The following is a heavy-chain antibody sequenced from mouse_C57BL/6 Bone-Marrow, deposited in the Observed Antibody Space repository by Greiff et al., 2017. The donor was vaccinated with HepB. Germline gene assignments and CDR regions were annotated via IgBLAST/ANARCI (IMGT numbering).Heavy chain of an antibody. Sequence: VQLQQPGAELVKPGASVKMSCKASGYTFTSYWITWVKQRPGQGLEWIGDIYPGSGSTNYNEKFKSKATLTVDTSSSTAYMQLSSLTSEDSAVYYCARPSYYYGSSWFAYWGQGTLVTVSA. V-gene: IGHV1-55*01. D-gene: IGHD1-1*01. CDR3: ARPSYYYGSSWFAY. J-gene: IGHJ3*01. CDR2: IYPGSGST. CDR1: GYTFTSYW.